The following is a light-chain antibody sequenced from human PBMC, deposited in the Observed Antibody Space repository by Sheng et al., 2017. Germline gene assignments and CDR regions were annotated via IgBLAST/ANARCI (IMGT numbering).Light chain of an antibody. Sequence: DIQMTQSPSTLSAPVGDRVTITCRASQSISTYLAWYQQKPGKAPKLLIYKASSLESGVPSRFSGSGSGTEFTLTISSLQPDDFATYYCQQYNNYPRTFGRRDQGGNET. V-gene: IGKV1-5*03. J-gene: IGKJ1*01. CDR1: QSISTY. CDR3: QQYNNYPRT. CDR2: KAS.